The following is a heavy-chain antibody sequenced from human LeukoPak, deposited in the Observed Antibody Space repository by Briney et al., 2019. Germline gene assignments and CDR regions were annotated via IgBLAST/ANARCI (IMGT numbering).Heavy chain of an antibody. CDR3: ARVTDILTGPKTIDAFDI. Sequence: GGSLRLSCAASGFTFSSYEMNWVRQAPGKGLEWVSYISSSSSTIYYADSVKGRFTISRDNAKNSLYLQMNSLRAEDTAVYYCARVTDILTGPKTIDAFDIWGQGTMVTVSS. CDR2: ISSSSSTI. CDR1: GFTFSSYE. J-gene: IGHJ3*02. D-gene: IGHD3-9*01. V-gene: IGHV3-48*01.